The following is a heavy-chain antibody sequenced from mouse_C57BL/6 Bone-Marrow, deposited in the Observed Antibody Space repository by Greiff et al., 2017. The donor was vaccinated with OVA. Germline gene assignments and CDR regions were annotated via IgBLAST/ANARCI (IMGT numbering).Heavy chain of an antibody. J-gene: IGHJ2*01. Sequence: VQLQQSGPELVKPGASVKISCKASGYTFTDYYMNWVKQSHGKSLEWIGDINPNNGGTSYNQKFKGKATLTVDKSSSTAYMELRSLTSEDSAVYYCARGEGYDGNCDYWGQGTTLTGSS. CDR2: INPNNGGT. CDR3: ARGEGYDGNCDY. V-gene: IGHV1-26*01. D-gene: IGHD2-2*01. CDR1: GYTFTDYY.